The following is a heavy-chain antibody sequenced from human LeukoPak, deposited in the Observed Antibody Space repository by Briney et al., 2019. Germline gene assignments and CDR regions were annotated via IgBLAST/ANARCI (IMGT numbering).Heavy chain of an antibody. CDR2: IKSKTDGGTT. J-gene: IGHJ3*02. Sequence: GGSLRLSCAASGYTFSNAWMSWVRQAPGKGLEWVGRIKSKTDGGTTDYAAPVKGRFTISRDDSKNTLYLQMNSLKTEDTAVYYCARYRLPDYGSGSFDAFDIWDQGTMVTVSS. CDR3: ARYRLPDYGSGSFDAFDI. CDR1: GYTFSNAW. D-gene: IGHD3-10*01. V-gene: IGHV3-15*01.